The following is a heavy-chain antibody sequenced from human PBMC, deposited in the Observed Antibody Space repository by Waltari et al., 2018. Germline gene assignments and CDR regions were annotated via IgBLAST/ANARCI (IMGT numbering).Heavy chain of an antibody. CDR3: ARETSVGGYYYDSSGYFDY. CDR2: IYYSGST. D-gene: IGHD3-22*01. V-gene: IGHV4-59*11. CDR1: GGSISCHY. J-gene: IGHJ4*02. Sequence: QVQLQESGPGLVKPSETLSLTCTVSGGSISCHYWSWIRQPPGKGLEWIGYIYYSGSTNYNPSLKSRVTISVDTSKNQFSLKLSSVTAADTAVYYCARETSVGGYYYDSSGYFDYWGQGTLVTVSS.